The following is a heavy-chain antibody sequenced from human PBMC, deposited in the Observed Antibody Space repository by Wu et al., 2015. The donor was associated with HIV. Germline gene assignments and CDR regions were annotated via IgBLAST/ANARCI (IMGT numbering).Heavy chain of an antibody. CDR1: GYTFATSG. CDR3: TRDNIAAVTHYYYYYGMDV. CDR2: ISIHSGNT. J-gene: IGHJ6*02. V-gene: IGHV1-18*01. Sequence: QVQLVQSGPEVKKPGASVKVSCKASGYTFATSGISWVRQAPGQGLEWMGWISIHSGNTKYAQKLHDRVTMTTDTSTSTAYMELRSLRSDDTAVYYCTRDNIAAVTHYYYYYGMDVWGQGTTVTVSS. D-gene: IGHD4-17*01.